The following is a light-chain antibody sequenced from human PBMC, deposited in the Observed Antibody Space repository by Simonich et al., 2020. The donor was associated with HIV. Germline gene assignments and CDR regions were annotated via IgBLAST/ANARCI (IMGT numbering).Light chain of an antibody. V-gene: IGLV2-23*01. CDR2: EAS. CDR3: CSYAAGSTSYV. CDR1: SSDVGNYNL. J-gene: IGLJ1*01. Sequence: QSALTQPASVSGSPGQSITISCTGTSSDVGNYNLVSWYHLHPGKAPKLMIYEASKWPSGVSHRFSGSKSGNTASLTISGLQAEDEADYYCCSYAAGSTSYVFGTGTKVTVL.